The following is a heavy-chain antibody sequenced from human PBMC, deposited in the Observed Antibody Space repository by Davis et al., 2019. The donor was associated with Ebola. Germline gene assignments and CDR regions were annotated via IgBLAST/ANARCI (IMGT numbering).Heavy chain of an antibody. D-gene: IGHD3-22*01. CDR3: AKQESLYGSSDY. Sequence: GESLKISCKGSGYSFTNSWIGWVRQMPGKGLEWMGIIYPGDSDTRYSPSFEGQVTISVDRSISTAYLQWSSLKASDTAMYYCAKQESLYGSSDYWGQGTLVTVSS. CDR1: GYSFTNSW. J-gene: IGHJ4*02. V-gene: IGHV5-51*01. CDR2: IYPGDSDT.